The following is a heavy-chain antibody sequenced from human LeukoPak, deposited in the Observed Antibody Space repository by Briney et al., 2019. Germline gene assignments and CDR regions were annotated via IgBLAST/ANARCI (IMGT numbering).Heavy chain of an antibody. J-gene: IGHJ4*02. D-gene: IGHD2-2*02. Sequence: SETLSLTCAVYGGSFSGYYWSWIRQPPGKGLEWIGEINHSGSTNYNPSLKSRVTISVDTSKNQFSLKLSSMTAADTAVYYSARRNGRGYCSSTSCYTRAPFDYWGQGTLVTVSS. CDR3: ARRNGRGYCSSTSCYTRAPFDY. CDR1: GGSFSGYY. CDR2: INHSGST. V-gene: IGHV4-34*01.